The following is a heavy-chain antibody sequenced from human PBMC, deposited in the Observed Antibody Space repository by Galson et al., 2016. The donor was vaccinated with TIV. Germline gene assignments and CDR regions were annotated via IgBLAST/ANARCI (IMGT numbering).Heavy chain of an antibody. D-gene: IGHD3-22*01. CDR3: SRPSHYYDISSFYPLDF. CDR2: INTDGSTT. Sequence: SLRLSCAASGFTFSTYWMHRVRQAPGKGLVWVSRINTDGSTTNYADSVKGRFTISRDNAKNPLYLQMNGLSAEDTAVYYCSRPSHYYDISSFYPLDFWGQGTLVTVSS. J-gene: IGHJ4*02. V-gene: IGHV3-74*01. CDR1: GFTFSTYW.